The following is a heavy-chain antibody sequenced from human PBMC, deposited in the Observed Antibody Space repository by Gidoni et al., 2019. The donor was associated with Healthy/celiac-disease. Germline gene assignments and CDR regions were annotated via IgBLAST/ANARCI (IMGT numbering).Heavy chain of an antibody. CDR3: ATGFSIADPNVDY. CDR1: GYTLTELS. CDR2: FDPEDGET. V-gene: IGHV1-24*01. D-gene: IGHD6-6*01. Sequence: QVQLVPSGAAVQQPGASVQVSCTVSGYTLTELSMHWVRQAPGKGLEWMGGFDPEDGETIYAQKFQGRVTMTEDTSTDTAYMELSSLRSEDTAVYYCATGFSIADPNVDYWGQGTLVTVSS. J-gene: IGHJ4*02.